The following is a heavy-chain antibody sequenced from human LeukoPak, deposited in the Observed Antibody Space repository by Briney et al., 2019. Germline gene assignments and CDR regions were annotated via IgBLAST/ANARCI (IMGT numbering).Heavy chain of an antibody. Sequence: SETLSLTCTVSGYSISSGYYWGWIRQPPGKGLEWIGSIYHSGSTYYNPSLKSRVTISVDTSKNQFSLKLSSVTAADTAVYYCARRRGGGNVFDYWGQGTLVTVSS. D-gene: IGHD4-23*01. CDR2: IYHSGST. V-gene: IGHV4-38-2*02. J-gene: IGHJ4*02. CDR3: ARRRGGGNVFDY. CDR1: GYSISSGYY.